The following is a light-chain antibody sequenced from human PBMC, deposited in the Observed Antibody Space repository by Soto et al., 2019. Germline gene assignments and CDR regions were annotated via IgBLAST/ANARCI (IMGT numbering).Light chain of an antibody. CDR3: QNYGSPPLL. J-gene: IGKJ4*01. CDR1: QSVRSNY. CDR2: DAS. Sequence: EIVLTQSPDTLSLSPGERATLSCRASQSVRSNYLAWYQQKTGQAPRFLIYDASSRATGIPDSFRGSGFGTYFILPLGRREPKDFAVYYCQNYGSPPLLFGGGTKGNIK. V-gene: IGKV3-20*01.